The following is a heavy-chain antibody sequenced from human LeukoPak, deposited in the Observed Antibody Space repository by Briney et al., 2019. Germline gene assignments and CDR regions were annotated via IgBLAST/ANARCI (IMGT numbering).Heavy chain of an antibody. J-gene: IGHJ3*02. CDR3: ARALPLPLYYIVVVPAAMPADAFDI. D-gene: IGHD2-2*01. CDR1: GGSISSSSYY. Sequence: SETLSLTCTVSGGSISSSSYYWGWIRQPPGKGLEWIGSIYYSGSTYYNPSLKSRVTISVDTSKNQFSLKLSSVTAADTAVYYCARALPLPLYYIVVVPAAMPADAFDIWGQGTMVTVSS. V-gene: IGHV4-39*07. CDR2: IYYSGST.